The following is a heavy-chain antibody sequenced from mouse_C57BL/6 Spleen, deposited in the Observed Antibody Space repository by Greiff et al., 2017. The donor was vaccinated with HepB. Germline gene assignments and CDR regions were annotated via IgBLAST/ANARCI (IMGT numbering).Heavy chain of an antibody. Sequence: QVHVKQPGAELVKPGASVKMSCKASGYTFTSYWITWVKQRPGQGLEWIGDIYPGSGSTNYNEKFKSKATLTVDTSSSTAYMQLSSLTSEDSAVYYCARRGYGSSYDAMDYWGQGTSVTVSS. J-gene: IGHJ4*01. CDR1: GYTFTSYW. CDR2: IYPGSGST. D-gene: IGHD1-1*01. CDR3: ARRGYGSSYDAMDY. V-gene: IGHV1-55*01.